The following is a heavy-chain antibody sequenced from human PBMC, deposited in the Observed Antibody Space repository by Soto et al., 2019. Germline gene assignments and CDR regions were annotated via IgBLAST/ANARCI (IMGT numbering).Heavy chain of an antibody. V-gene: IGHV4-4*02. CDR1: GGSISSSNW. CDR3: GGVPEPSTIFGVAACFDP. CDR2: IYHSGST. Sequence: QVQLQESGPGLVKPSGTLSLTCAVSGGSISSSNWWSWVRQPPGKGLEWIGEIYHSGSTNYNPSLKSRVTISGDNDKNQCSLKLSSGTDADKAVYYCGGVPEPSTIFGVAACFDPWGQGTLVTVSS. J-gene: IGHJ5*02. D-gene: IGHD3-3*01.